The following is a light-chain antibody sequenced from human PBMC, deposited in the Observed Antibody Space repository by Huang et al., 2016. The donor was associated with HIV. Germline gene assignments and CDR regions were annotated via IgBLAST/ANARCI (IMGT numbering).Light chain of an antibody. Sequence: DIVMTQSPDSLAVSLGERATIKCRSSQSVVYSSNSKNYGAWVQQNPGQAPRLLIYWASSREAGVPDRFSGSGCGTDFTLTISSLEAEDAAVYYCQQYYSIPQTFGQGTKVEI. J-gene: IGKJ1*01. V-gene: IGKV4-1*01. CDR2: WAS. CDR1: QSVVYSSNSKNY. CDR3: QQYYSIPQT.